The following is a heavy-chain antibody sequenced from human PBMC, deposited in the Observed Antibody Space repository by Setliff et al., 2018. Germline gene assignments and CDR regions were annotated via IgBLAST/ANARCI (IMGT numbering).Heavy chain of an antibody. V-gene: IGHV4-34*01. CDR3: ARSMIQRNYYCGLDV. Sequence: SETLSLTCTFCGGPFSDYYWGWVRQTPGKGLEWIAEINPSGTTNYIPSLKSRLTISVDTSKRQLSLKLSSVTAADTAVYYCARSMIQRNYYCGLDVWGQGTTVTVSS. CDR2: INPSGTT. D-gene: IGHD3-16*01. J-gene: IGHJ6*02. CDR1: GGPFSDYY.